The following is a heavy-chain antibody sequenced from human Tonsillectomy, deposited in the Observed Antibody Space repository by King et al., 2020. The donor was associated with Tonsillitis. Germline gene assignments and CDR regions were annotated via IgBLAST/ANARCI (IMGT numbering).Heavy chain of an antibody. CDR2: INPNSGGT. Sequence: VQLVESGAEVKKPGASVKVSCKASGYNFTAYYMHWVRQAPGQGLEWMGWINPNSGGTKYAQKFQGRVTMTRDTSISTAYMELSRLTSDDTAVYYCARFRPVWSSGENWGQGTLVTVSS. J-gene: IGHJ4*02. CDR3: ARFRPVWSSGEN. D-gene: IGHD6-19*01. V-gene: IGHV1-2*02. CDR1: GYNFTAYY.